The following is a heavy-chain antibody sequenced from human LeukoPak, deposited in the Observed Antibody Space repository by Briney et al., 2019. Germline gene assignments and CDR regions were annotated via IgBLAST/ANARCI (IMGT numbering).Heavy chain of an antibody. CDR3: ARGYCSGGSCYPFDP. CDR2: IIPIFGTA. J-gene: IGHJ5*02. V-gene: IGHV1-69*06. Sequence: SVKVSCKASGYTFTSYAMNWVRQAPGQGLEWMGGIIPIFGTANYAQKFQGRVTITADKSTSTAYMELSSLRSEDTAVYYCARGYCSGGSCYPFDPWGQGTLVTVSS. D-gene: IGHD2-15*01. CDR1: GYTFTSYA.